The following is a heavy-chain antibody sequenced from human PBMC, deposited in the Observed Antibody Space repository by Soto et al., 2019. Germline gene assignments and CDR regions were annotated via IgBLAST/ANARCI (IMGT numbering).Heavy chain of an antibody. CDR3: ANLATADTLDY. V-gene: IGHV1-69*02. D-gene: IGHD6-13*01. J-gene: IGHJ4*02. CDR1: GGTFSSY. CDR2: IIPFLGIA. Sequence: QVQLVQSGAEVKKPGSSVKVSCKASGGTFSSYISWVRQAPGQGLEWMGRIIPFLGIANYAQKFQGKVTITADKSTSTAYMELSSLRSEDTAVYYCANLATADTLDYWGQGTLVTVSS.